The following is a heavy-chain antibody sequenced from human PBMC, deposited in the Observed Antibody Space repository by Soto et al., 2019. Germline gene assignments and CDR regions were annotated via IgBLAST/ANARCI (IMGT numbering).Heavy chain of an antibody. J-gene: IGHJ6*02. CDR2: TYFRSKWYN. D-gene: IGHD3-3*02. Sequence: SQTLSLTCAMSGDSVSSNIAAWNWIRQSPSRGLEWLGRTYFRSKWYNDYALSVKSRINISPDTSKNQFSLQLNSVTPEDTAVYYCARQHSTSSEYYGLDVWGQGTTVTVSS. CDR1: GDSVSSNIAA. CDR3: ARQHSTSSEYYGLDV. V-gene: IGHV6-1*01.